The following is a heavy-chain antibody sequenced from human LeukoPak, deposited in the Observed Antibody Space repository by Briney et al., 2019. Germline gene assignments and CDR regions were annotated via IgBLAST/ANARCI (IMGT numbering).Heavy chain of an antibody. V-gene: IGHV4-59*13. J-gene: IGHJ6*03. CDR3: ARATNHAWSGQYTRSYYYMDV. D-gene: IGHD3-3*01. Sequence: RASETLSLTCTVAGGSISSSYWTWIRQPPGKGLEWIGNINHSGSTRYNPSLKSRVTIFLDMSKNQISLALAYLTAAVTPVYFCARATNHAWSGQYTRSYYYMDVWGKGATVTVSS. CDR1: GGSISSSY. CDR2: INHSGST.